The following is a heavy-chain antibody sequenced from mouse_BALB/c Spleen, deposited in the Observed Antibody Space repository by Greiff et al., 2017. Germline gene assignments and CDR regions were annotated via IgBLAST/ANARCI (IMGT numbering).Heavy chain of an antibody. CDR3: ARSSASYGNYVDY. CDR2: ISSGSSTI. J-gene: IGHJ2*01. D-gene: IGHD2-10*01. Sequence: EVKLVESGGGLVQPGGSRKLSCAASGFTFSSFGMHWVRQAPEKGLEWVAYISSGSSTIYYADTVKGRFTISRDNPKNTLFLQMTSLRSEDTAMYYCARSSASYGNYVDYWGQGTTLTVSA. CDR1: GFTFSSFG. V-gene: IGHV5-17*02.